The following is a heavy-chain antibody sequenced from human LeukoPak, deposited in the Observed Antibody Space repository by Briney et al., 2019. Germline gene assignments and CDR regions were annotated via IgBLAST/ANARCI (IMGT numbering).Heavy chain of an antibody. CDR3: AKVVSSSWYNDAFDI. CDR2: ISGSGGAT. D-gene: IGHD6-13*01. CDR1: GFTFDTYG. J-gene: IGHJ3*02. V-gene: IGHV3-23*01. Sequence: GGSLRLSCAASGFTFDTYGMSWVRQAPGKGLEWVSGISGSGGATYYADSVKGRFAVSRDDPHNTLYLQMNSVRAEDTAVYYCAKVVSSSWYNDAFDIWGQGTMVTVSS.